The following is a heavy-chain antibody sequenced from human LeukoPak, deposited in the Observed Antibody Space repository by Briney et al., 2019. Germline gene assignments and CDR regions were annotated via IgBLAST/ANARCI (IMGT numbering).Heavy chain of an antibody. V-gene: IGHV3-43D*03. CDR1: GFSLADYA. Sequence: GGSLRLPCAASGFSLADYAMHWVRQAPGKGLEWVSLISWDGGSTYYTDSVRGRFIISRDNSENSLFLQMNSLTVEDTALYYCAKAQSSRIYYYYGVDVWGQGTTVTVSS. D-gene: IGHD3-10*01. CDR3: AKAQSSRIYYYYGVDV. J-gene: IGHJ6*02. CDR2: ISWDGGST.